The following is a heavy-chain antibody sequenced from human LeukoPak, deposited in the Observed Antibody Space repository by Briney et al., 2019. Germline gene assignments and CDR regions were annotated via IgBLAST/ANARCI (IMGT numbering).Heavy chain of an antibody. D-gene: IGHD3-10*01. V-gene: IGHV4-4*07. CDR1: GGSISSYY. Sequence: NASETLSLTCTVSGGSISSYYWSWIRQPAGKGLEWIGRIYTSGSTNYNPSLKSRVTMSADTSKNQFSLKLSSVTAADTAVYYCARDAYYYGSGSPYYFDSWGQGTLVTVSS. CDR3: ARDAYYYGSGSPYYFDS. CDR2: IYTSGST. J-gene: IGHJ4*02.